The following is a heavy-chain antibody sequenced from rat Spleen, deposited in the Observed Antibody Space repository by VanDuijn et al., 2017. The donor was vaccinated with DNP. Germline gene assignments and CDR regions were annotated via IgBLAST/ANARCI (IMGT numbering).Heavy chain of an antibody. D-gene: IGHD1-3*01. CDR2: VSSDGSST. Sequence: EVQLVESGGGLVQPGRSLKLSCAASAFTFSDHNMAWVRQPPKKGLEWVAAVSSDGSSTYYRDSVKGRFTISRNNAKNTLYLQMDSLRSEDTATYYCARPNFGSPYYFDYWGQGVMVTVSS. J-gene: IGHJ2*01. V-gene: IGHV5-7*01. CDR1: AFTFSDHN. CDR3: ARPNFGSPYYFDY.